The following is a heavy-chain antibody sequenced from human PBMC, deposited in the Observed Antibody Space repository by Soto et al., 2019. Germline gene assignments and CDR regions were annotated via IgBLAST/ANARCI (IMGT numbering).Heavy chain of an antibody. J-gene: IGHJ1*01. V-gene: IGHV1-18*01. CDR2: ISAHTGSS. CDR1: GYTFTSSG. D-gene: IGHD1-20*01. CDR3: ARDTESNRYND. Sequence: ASVKVSCKASGYTFTSSGMSWVRQAPGQGLEWMGWISAHTGSSEYAQRFQGRVTMTTDRSTSTAYMELRSLTSDDTAVYYCARDTESNRYNDWGQGTLVTVSS.